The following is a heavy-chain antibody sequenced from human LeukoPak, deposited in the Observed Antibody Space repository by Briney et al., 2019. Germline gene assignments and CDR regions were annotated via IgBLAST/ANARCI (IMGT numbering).Heavy chain of an antibody. J-gene: IGHJ6*02. CDR1: GGSISSGGYY. D-gene: IGHD4-23*01. CDR2: IYYSGST. CDR3: ARDGNGDYYYYGMDV. V-gene: IGHV4-30-4*08. Sequence: SETLSLTCTVSGGSISSGGYYWSWIRQHPGKGLEWIGYIYYSGSTYYNPSLKSRVTISVDTSKNQFSLKLSSVTAADTAVYYCARDGNGDYYYYGMDVWGQGTTVTVSS.